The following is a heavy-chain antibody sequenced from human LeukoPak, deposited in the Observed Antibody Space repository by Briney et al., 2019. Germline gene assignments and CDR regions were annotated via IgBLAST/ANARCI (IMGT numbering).Heavy chain of an antibody. D-gene: IGHD3-22*01. CDR1: GYTFTSYY. Sequence: ASVKVSCNASGYTFTSYYMHWVREAPGQGLEWMGIINPSGGSTSYAQRFQGRVTMTRDTSTSTVYMELSSLRSEDTAVYYCARVATMIVVVTGHDAFDIWGQGTMVTVSS. CDR2: INPSGGST. J-gene: IGHJ3*02. CDR3: ARVATMIVVVTGHDAFDI. V-gene: IGHV1-46*01.